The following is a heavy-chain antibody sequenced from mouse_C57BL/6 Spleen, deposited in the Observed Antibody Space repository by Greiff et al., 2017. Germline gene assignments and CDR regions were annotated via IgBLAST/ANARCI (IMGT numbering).Heavy chain of an antibody. Sequence: EVKLMESGPGMVKPSQSLSLTCTVTGYSITSGYDWHWIRHFPGNKLEWMGYISYSGSTNYNPSLKSRISITHDTSKNHFFLKLNSVTTEDTATYYCARGGYDGYYWFAYWGQGTLVTVSA. CDR1: GYSITSGYD. J-gene: IGHJ3*01. D-gene: IGHD2-3*01. V-gene: IGHV3-1*01. CDR2: ISYSGST. CDR3: ARGGYDGYYWFAY.